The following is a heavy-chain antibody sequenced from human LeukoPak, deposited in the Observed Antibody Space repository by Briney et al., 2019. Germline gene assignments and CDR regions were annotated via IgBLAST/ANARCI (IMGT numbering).Heavy chain of an antibody. CDR1: GGSISSYY. J-gene: IGHJ3*02. CDR2: IYYSGST. Sequence: SETLSLTCTVSGGSISSYYWSWIRQPPGKGLEWIGYIYYSGSTNYNPSLKSRVTISVDTSKNQFSLKLSSVTAADTAVYYCAISGSYFDALDIWGQGTMVTVSS. CDR3: AISGSYFDALDI. V-gene: IGHV4-59*01. D-gene: IGHD1-26*01.